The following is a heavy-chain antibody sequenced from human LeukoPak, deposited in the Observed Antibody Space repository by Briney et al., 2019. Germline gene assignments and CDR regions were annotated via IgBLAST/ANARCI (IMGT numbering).Heavy chain of an antibody. Sequence: GGSLRLSCAASGFTFSSYEMNWVRQAPGRGLDWVSYISSSGNTIYYADSVKGRFTISRDNAKNSLYLQMNSLRAEDTAVYYCARESPPQYSYDSSSYLGPMDAFDIWGQGTMVTVSS. D-gene: IGHD3-22*01. V-gene: IGHV3-48*03. CDR1: GFTFSSYE. CDR3: ARESPPQYSYDSSSYLGPMDAFDI. CDR2: ISSSGNTI. J-gene: IGHJ3*02.